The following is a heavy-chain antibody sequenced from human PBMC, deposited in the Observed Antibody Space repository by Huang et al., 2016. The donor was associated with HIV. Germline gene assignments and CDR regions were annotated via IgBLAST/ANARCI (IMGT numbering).Heavy chain of an antibody. V-gene: IGHV3-49*03. CDR1: GFTFGDYG. CDR2: MRREAYGGTT. D-gene: IGHD5-18*01. J-gene: IGHJ4*02. CDR3: SKDSSGYDYGYSVGY. Sequence: EVQLVESGGGLVQPGRSLRLSCTASGFTFGDYGMSWFRQAPGKGLEWVGLMRREAYGGTTEYATSVKGRFTISRDDSKNIAYLQMDSLKTDDTAVYYCSKDSSGYDYGYSVGYWGQGTLVTVSS.